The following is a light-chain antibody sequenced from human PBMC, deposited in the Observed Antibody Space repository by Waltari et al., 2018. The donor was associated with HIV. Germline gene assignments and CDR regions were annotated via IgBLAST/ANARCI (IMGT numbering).Light chain of an antibody. V-gene: IGLV1-51*01. CDR2: DNN. CDR1: SSPLGKNI. Sequence: QSVLTQPPSVSAAPGQKVTIPCSGSSSPLGKNIVSWFQLLPGTAPNLLIYDNNKRPSGIPDRFSGSKSGTSAALGITALQTGDEADYYCGTWDSSLNAGVFGGGTKVTVL. J-gene: IGLJ2*01. CDR3: GTWDSSLNAGV.